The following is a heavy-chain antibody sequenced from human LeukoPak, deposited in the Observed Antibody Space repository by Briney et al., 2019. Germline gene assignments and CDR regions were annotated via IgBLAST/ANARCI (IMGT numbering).Heavy chain of an antibody. D-gene: IGHD2/OR15-2a*01. CDR2: IYYSGNT. Sequence: PSETLSLTCTVSGGSITSDHWNWIRQPPGKGLEWIGCIYYSGNTYCNPSLKSRVTISVDMSKNQFSLRLTSVTAADTAVYYCARKNDFDIWGQGTLVTVSS. J-gene: IGHJ3*02. CDR3: ARKNDFDI. CDR1: GGSITSDH. V-gene: IGHV4-59*01.